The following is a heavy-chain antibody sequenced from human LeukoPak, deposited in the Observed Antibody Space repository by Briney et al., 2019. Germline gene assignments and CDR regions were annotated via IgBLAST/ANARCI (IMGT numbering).Heavy chain of an antibody. V-gene: IGHV4-38-2*02. CDR1: GDSITNGYY. CDR3: GRDPRGSGWVLDH. J-gene: IGHJ4*02. CDR2: IYQSGNT. D-gene: IGHD6-19*01. Sequence: PSETLSLTCTVSGDSITNGYYWGWIRQPPGKGLEWIGSIYQSGNTFYNPSLKSRVTMSVDTSKNQFSLRMNSLTAADTAVYYCGRDPRGSGWVLDHWGQGTLVTVSS.